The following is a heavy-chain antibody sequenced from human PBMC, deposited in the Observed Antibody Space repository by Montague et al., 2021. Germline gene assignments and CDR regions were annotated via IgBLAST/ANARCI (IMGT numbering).Heavy chain of an antibody. J-gene: IGHJ6*03. CDR2: VSHGGRT. Sequence: SETLSLTCTVSRSLINSDYYWGWIRQPPGKGLEWMGSVSHGGRTYYNPSLNGRVTISVDTSNNHFSLKLSSVTAADTAMYYCARERDRYYYMDIWGKGTTITVSS. V-gene: IGHV4-38-2*02. CDR3: ARERDRYYYMDI. CDR1: RSLINSDYY.